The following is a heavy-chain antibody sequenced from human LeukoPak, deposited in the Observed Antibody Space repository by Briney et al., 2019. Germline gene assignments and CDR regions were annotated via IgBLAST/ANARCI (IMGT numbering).Heavy chain of an antibody. CDR2: IKSKIDGGTI. J-gene: IGHJ4*02. CDR3: AKSGLNRFDY. V-gene: IGHV3-15*01. D-gene: IGHD2-15*01. CDR1: GFTFSNAW. Sequence: GGSLRLSCAASGFTFSNAWMSWVRQAPGKGLEWVGRIKSKIDGGTIEYAAPVKGRFTMSRDDSKNTLDLQMNSLKTEDTAVYYCAKSGLNRFDYWGQGTLVTVSS.